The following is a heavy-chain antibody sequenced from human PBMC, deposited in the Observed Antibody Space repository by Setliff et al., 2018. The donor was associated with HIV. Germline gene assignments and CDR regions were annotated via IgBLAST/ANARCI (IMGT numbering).Heavy chain of an antibody. CDR1: GGSFSGYY. CDR3: ARRPISPYTLTTGMLDP. J-gene: IGHJ5*02. Sequence: SETLSLTCGVYGGSFSGYYWTWIRQPPGKGLQWIGEISEGGNTNYDPSLKSRVTMSVDTSKNQISLRLISLTAADTAVYYCARRPISPYTLTTGMLDPWGQGTLVTVSS. CDR2: ISEGGNT. V-gene: IGHV4-34*01. D-gene: IGHD3-10*01.